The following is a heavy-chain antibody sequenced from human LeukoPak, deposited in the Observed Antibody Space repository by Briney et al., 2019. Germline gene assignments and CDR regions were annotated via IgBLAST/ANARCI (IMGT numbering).Heavy chain of an antibody. CDR3: ARDLDHSSNWFYP. CDR1: GGSINSGTYY. D-gene: IGHD1-14*01. J-gene: IGHJ5*02. CDR2: VYSSES. Sequence: SETLSLTCTASGGSINSGTYYWGWLRLPAGKGLQWIGRVYSSESSYNPSLKSRVTISIDTSENRFSLKLDSVTAADTAVYFGARDLDHSSNWFYPWGQGALVTVSS. V-gene: IGHV4-61*02.